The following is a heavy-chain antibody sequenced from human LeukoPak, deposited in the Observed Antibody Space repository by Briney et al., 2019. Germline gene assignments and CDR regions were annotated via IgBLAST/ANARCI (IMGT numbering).Heavy chain of an antibody. D-gene: IGHD6-19*01. CDR2: INHSGST. CDR1: GFTFSSYA. CDR3: ARRPRRVQWLVQGFDY. Sequence: GSLRLSCAASGFTFSSYAMSWIRQPPGKGLEWIGEINHSGSTNYNPSLKSRVTISVDTSKNQFSLKLSSVTAADTAVYYCARRPRRVQWLVQGFDYWGQGTLVTVSS. J-gene: IGHJ4*02. V-gene: IGHV4-34*01.